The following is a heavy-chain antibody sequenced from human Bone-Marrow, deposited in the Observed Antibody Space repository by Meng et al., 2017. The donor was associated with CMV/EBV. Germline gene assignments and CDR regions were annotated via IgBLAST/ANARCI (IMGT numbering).Heavy chain of an antibody. V-gene: IGHV4-4*07. CDR1: GGSISSYY. CDR3: ARAGFWSGYYRYYFDY. CDR2: IYTSGST. J-gene: IGHJ4*02. D-gene: IGHD3-3*01. Sequence: SETLSLTCTVSGGSISSYYWSWTRQPVGKGLEWIGNIYTSGSTNQNPSLKSRVTMSLDTSKNQFSLKLSSVTAADTAVYYCARAGFWSGYYRYYFDYWGQGTLVTVSS.